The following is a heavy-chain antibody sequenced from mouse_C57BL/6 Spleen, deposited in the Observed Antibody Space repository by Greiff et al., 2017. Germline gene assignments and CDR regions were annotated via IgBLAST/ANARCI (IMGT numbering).Heavy chain of an antibody. CDR2: INPYNGGT. Sequence: EVQLQESGPVLVKPGASVKMSCKASGYTFTDYYMNWVKQSHGKSLEWIGVINPYNGGTSYNQKFKGKATLTVDKSSSTAYMELNSLTSEDSAVYYCASEGYDEGAWIAYWGQGTLVTVSA. J-gene: IGHJ3*01. CDR3: ASEGYDEGAWIAY. V-gene: IGHV1-19*01. D-gene: IGHD2-12*01. CDR1: GYTFTDYY.